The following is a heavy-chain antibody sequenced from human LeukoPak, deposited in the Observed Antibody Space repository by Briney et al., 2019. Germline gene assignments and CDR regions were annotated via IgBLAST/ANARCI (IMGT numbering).Heavy chain of an antibody. Sequence: GGSLRLSRVASGFTFSGYWMHWVRQVPGKGLVWVSRITGDGSSTTYADSVKGRFTISRDNAKNTVFLQMISLRAEDTAVYYCARDTGWYFDLWGRGTLVTVSS. V-gene: IGHV3-74*01. J-gene: IGHJ2*01. CDR3: ARDTGWYFDL. D-gene: IGHD4-17*01. CDR2: ITGDGSST. CDR1: GFTFSGYW.